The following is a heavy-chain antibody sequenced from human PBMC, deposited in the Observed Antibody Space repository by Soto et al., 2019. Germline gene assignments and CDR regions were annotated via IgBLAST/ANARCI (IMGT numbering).Heavy chain of an antibody. CDR1: GYTFTSYG. Sequence: ASVKVSCKASGYTFTSYGISWVRQAPGQGLEWMGWISAYNGNTNYAQKLQGRVTMTTDTSTSTAYMELRSLRSDDTAVYYCARDLHEDYYYNYMDVWGKGTTVTVSS. V-gene: IGHV1-18*01. CDR2: ISAYNGNT. J-gene: IGHJ6*03. CDR3: ARDLHEDYYYNYMDV.